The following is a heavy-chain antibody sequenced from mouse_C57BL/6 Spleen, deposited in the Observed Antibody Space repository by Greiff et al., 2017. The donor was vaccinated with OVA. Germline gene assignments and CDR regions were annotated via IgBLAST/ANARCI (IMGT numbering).Heavy chain of an antibody. CDR1: GYTFTSYG. V-gene: IGHV1-81*01. J-gene: IGHJ1*03. Sequence: QVQLQQSGAELARPGASVKLSCKASGYTFTSYGISWVKQRTGQGLEWIGEIYPRSGNTYYNEKFKGKATLTADKSSSTAYMELRSLTSEDSAVYFCASLDDDEEWYFDVWGTGTTVTVSS. D-gene: IGHD2-4*01. CDR3: ASLDDDEEWYFDV. CDR2: IYPRSGNT.